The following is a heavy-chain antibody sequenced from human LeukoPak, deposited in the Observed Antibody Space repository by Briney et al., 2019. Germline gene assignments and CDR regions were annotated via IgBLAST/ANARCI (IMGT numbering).Heavy chain of an antibody. V-gene: IGHV3-23*01. CDR1: GFTFSSYD. CDR2: ISGSGGST. D-gene: IGHD2-2*01. CDR3: AKDRHAPGRYCSSTSCLPFDP. Sequence: QTGGSLRLSCAASGFTFSSYDMSWVRQAPGKGLEWVSAISGSGGSTYYADSVKGRFTISRDNSEKKLYLQMNSLRAEDTAVYYCAKDRHAPGRYCSSTSCLPFDPWGQGTLVTVSS. J-gene: IGHJ5*02.